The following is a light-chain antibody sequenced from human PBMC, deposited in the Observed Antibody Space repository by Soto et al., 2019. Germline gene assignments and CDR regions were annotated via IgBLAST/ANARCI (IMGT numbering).Light chain of an antibody. Sequence: ESVFTQSPRTLSLSPGERATLSCRASQSVSSSYLAWYQQKPGQAPRLLIYGASSRATGIPDRFSGSGSGTDFTLTISRLEPEDFAVYYCQQYGSSPPGLTFGGGTKVDIK. CDR2: GAS. CDR1: QSVSSSY. V-gene: IGKV3-20*01. CDR3: QQYGSSPPGLT. J-gene: IGKJ4*01.